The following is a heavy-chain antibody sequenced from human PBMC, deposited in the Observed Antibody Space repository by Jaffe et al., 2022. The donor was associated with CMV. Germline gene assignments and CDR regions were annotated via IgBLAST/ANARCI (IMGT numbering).Heavy chain of an antibody. V-gene: IGHV5-51*01. J-gene: IGHJ2*01. Sequence: EVQLVQSGAEVKKPGESLKISCKGSGYSFTSYWIGWVRQMPGKGLEWMGIIYPGDSDTRYSPSFQGQVTISADKSISTAYLQWSSLKASDTAMYYCARHGSIAVVSTPYFDLWGRGTLVTVSS. CDR2: IYPGDSDT. D-gene: IGHD6-6*01. CDR3: ARHGSIAVVSTPYFDL. CDR1: GYSFTSYW.